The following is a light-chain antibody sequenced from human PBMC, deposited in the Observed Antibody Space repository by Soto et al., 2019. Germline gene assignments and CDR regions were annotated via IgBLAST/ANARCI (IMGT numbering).Light chain of an antibody. CDR2: KAS. J-gene: IGKJ4*01. CDR3: QQYNSYSPLT. Sequence: DIQMTQSPSTLSATVGDRVPITCRASQSIGDSLAWYQQKPGKAPRLLIYKASDLESGVPSRFSGSGSGTDFTLTISSLQPDDFATYYCQQYNSYSPLTFGGGTKVDI. CDR1: QSIGDS. V-gene: IGKV1-5*03.